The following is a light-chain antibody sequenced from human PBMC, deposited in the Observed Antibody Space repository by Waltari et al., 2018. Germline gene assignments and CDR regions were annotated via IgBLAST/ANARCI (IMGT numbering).Light chain of an antibody. J-gene: IGKJ4*01. CDR2: GAS. CDR1: HSIRTY. CDR3: QQSDSTPVT. V-gene: IGKV1-39*01. Sequence: DIQMTQSPSSLSASVGDRVTITCRASHSIRTYLNWYQQKPGTGPKLLIHGASGLQSGGPSRFSGSGSGTDCSLTITSLQPEDYATDYRQQSDSTPVTVGGWTQVEIK.